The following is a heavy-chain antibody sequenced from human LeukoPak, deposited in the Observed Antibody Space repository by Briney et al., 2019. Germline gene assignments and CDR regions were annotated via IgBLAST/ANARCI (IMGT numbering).Heavy chain of an antibody. CDR3: AKDGQWLVRYADY. J-gene: IGHJ4*02. V-gene: IGHV3-30*18. D-gene: IGHD6-19*01. Sequence: GGSLRPSCAASGFTFSSYGMHWVRQAPGKGLEWVAVISYDGSNKYYADSVKGRFTISRDNSKNTLYLQMNSLRAEDTAVYYCAKDGQWLVRYADYWGQGTLVTVSS. CDR1: GFTFSSYG. CDR2: ISYDGSNK.